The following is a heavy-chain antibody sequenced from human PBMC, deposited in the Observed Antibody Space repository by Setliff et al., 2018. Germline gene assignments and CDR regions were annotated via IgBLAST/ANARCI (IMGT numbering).Heavy chain of an antibody. CDR3: ARQLYYYGTPGYFDY. J-gene: IGHJ4*02. Sequence: SETLSLTCTVSGGSISSGDYYWTWIRQPPGRGLEWIGFIYYSGNTFYNPSLKSRLTISVDTSKNLFSLKLSSVTAADTAVYYCARQLYYYGTPGYFDYWGQGTLVTV. D-gene: IGHD3-10*01. V-gene: IGHV4-30-4*08. CDR2: IYYSGNT. CDR1: GGSISSGDYY.